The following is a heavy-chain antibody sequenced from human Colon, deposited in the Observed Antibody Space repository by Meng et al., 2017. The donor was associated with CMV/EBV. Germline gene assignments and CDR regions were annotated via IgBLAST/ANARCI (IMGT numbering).Heavy chain of an antibody. D-gene: IGHD6-13*01. J-gene: IGHJ4*02. CDR1: GGSIRSSSYY. CDR3: ARIAAVGNIGY. Sequence: CTGSGGSIRSSSYYWGWIRQPPGKGLEWIGSIYYSGSTYYNPSLKSRVTISVETSKNQFSLRLSSVTAADTAAYYCARIAAVGNIGYWGQGTLVTVSS. CDR2: IYYSGST. V-gene: IGHV4-39*01.